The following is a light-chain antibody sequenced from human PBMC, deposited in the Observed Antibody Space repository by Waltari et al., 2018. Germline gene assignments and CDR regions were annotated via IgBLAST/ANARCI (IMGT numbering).Light chain of an antibody. CDR2: KAT. CDR1: HSISWW. V-gene: IGKV1-5*03. J-gene: IGKJ1*01. CDR3: QQYDRRTTT. Sequence: DIQMTQSPSTLSASVGDTVTITCRASHSISWWLAWYQQKPGKAPKLLIYKATIVQFGVQSVLRDSESGTEFTLTLTALQPDDFATYYCQQYDRRTTTFGQGTKVEIK.